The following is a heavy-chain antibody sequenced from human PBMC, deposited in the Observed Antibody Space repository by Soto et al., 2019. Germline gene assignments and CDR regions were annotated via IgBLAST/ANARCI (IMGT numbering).Heavy chain of an antibody. J-gene: IGHJ6*02. D-gene: IGHD3-10*01. V-gene: IGHV4-4*07. Sequence: PSETLSLTCTVCGGSISSYYWSWIRQPAGKGLEWIGRIYTSGSTNYNPSLKSRVTMSVDTSKNQFSLKLSSVTAADTAVYYCARGYYGSGSYYIGYYGMDVWGQGTTVTVSS. CDR2: IYTSGST. CDR1: GGSISSYY. CDR3: ARGYYGSGSYYIGYYGMDV.